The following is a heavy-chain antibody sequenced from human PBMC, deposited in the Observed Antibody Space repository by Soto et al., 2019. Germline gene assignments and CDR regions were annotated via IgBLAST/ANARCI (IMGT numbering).Heavy chain of an antibody. J-gene: IGHJ4*02. CDR1: GFTFSSYA. CDR2: ISGSGGST. V-gene: IGHV3-23*01. CDR3: AKGRDGYNSDGPNDY. D-gene: IGHD5-12*01. Sequence: EVQLLESGGGLVQPGGSLRLSCAASGFTFSSYAMSWVRQAPGKGLEWVSAISGSGGSTYYADSVKGRVTISRDNSKNTLYLPMNSLRAEETAAYYCAKGRDGYNSDGPNDYWGQGTMVTV.